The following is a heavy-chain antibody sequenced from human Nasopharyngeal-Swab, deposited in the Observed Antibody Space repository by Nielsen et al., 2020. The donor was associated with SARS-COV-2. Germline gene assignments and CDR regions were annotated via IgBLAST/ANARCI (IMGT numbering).Heavy chain of an antibody. V-gene: IGHV1-46*01. CDR1: GYTFTSYY. CDR3: ARPRYGGYEISPPNY. J-gene: IGHJ4*02. Sequence: ASVKVSCKASGYTFTSYYMHWVRHAPGQGLEWMGIINPSGGSTSYAQKFQGRVTMTRDTSTSTVYMELSSLRSEDTAVYYCARPRYGGYEISPPNYWGQGTLVTVSS. D-gene: IGHD5-12*01. CDR2: INPSGGST.